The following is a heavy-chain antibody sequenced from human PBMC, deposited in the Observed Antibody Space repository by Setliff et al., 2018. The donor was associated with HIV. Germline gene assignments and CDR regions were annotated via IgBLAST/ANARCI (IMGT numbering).Heavy chain of an antibody. Sequence: LRLSCAASGFTFKNAWMNWVRQAPGKGLEWVSGINWNSGTIAYADFVKGRFTISRDNTKNFVFLEMTNLRPEDTALYYCARDPQRGDGYSFDYWGQGTLVTVSS. J-gene: IGHJ4*02. CDR1: GFTFKNAW. CDR2: INWNSGTI. D-gene: IGHD2-21*01. V-gene: IGHV3-9*01. CDR3: ARDPQRGDGYSFDY.